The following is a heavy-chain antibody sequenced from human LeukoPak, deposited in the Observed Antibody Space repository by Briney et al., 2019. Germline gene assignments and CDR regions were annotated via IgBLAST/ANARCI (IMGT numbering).Heavy chain of an antibody. V-gene: IGHV3-11*01. CDR3: VRGPSFFYDAPGAFDI. CDR2: ISSSGSTI. J-gene: IGHJ3*02. Sequence: GGSLRLSCAASGFTFSDYYMSWIRQAPGKGLEWVSYISSSGSTIYYADSVKGRFTISRDNAKKSLFLQMHSLRAEDTALYYCVRGPSFFYDAPGAFDIWGQGTMITVSS. CDR1: GFTFSDYY. D-gene: IGHD2/OR15-2a*01.